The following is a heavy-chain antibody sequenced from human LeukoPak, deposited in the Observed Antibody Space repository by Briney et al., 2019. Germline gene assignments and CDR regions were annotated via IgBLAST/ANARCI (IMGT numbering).Heavy chain of an antibody. CDR3: ARQGPYGDLDY. D-gene: IGHD4-17*01. CDR1: GGSISSYY. Sequence: PSETLSLTCTVSGGSISSYYWSWIRQPPGKGLEWIGYIYYSGSTNYNPSLKSRVTISVDTSKNQFSLKLSSVTAADTAVYYCARQGPYGDLDYWGQGTLVTASS. V-gene: IGHV4-59*08. J-gene: IGHJ4*02. CDR2: IYYSGST.